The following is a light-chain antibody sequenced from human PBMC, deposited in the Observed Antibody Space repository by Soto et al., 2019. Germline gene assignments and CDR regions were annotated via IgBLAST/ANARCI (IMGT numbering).Light chain of an antibody. J-gene: IGKJ2*01. CDR3: QQYYMYSYT. Sequence: DIQMTQPSTLSASVGDRVTLHCRASQSISTYLAWYQQKPGKAPKVLIYHASNLESGVPSRFSGGGSGTEFTLTMSRLKPDDFATYYCQQYYMYSYTFGQGTKLDIK. CDR2: HAS. V-gene: IGKV1-5*01. CDR1: QSISTY.